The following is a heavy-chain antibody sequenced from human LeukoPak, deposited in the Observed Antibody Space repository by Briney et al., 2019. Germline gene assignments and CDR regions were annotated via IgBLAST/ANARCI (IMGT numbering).Heavy chain of an antibody. CDR2: VLSYGGSNR. Sequence: TGGSLRLSRTASGFTFSDFGMHWVRQAPGKGLEWVAVVLSYGGSNRYHADSVRGRFTISRDNSKSTVYLQMNSLTAEDTATYYCARDRGDSGRTSYGINFDYWGQGTLVTVSS. V-gene: IGHV3-30*19. D-gene: IGHD6-19*01. CDR3: ARDRGDSGRTSYGINFDY. J-gene: IGHJ4*02. CDR1: GFTFSDFG.